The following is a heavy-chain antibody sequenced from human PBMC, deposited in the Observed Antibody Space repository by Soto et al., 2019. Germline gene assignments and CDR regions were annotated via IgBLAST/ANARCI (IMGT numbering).Heavy chain of an antibody. CDR3: ARPGRWGHYYDSSGYYYVNYFDY. Sequence: GAPVKVSCKASGGTFSSYAISWVRQAPGQGLEWMGGIIPIFGTANYAQKFQGRVTITADESTSTAYMELSSLRSEDTAVYYCARPGRWGHYYDSSGYYYVNYFDYWGQGTLVTVSS. J-gene: IGHJ4*02. CDR2: IIPIFGTA. CDR1: GGTFSSYA. D-gene: IGHD3-22*01. V-gene: IGHV1-69*13.